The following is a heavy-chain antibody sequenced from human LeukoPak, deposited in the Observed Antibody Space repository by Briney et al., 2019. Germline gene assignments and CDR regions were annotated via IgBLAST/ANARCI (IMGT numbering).Heavy chain of an antibody. CDR2: INHSGST. Sequence: SETLSLTCAVYGGSFSGYYWSWIRQPPGKGLEWIGEINHSGSTNYNPSLKSRVTLSVDTSKNQFSLKLSSVTAADTAVYYCARVLEGSSGQHWYFDLWGRGTLVTVSS. CDR3: ARVLEGSSGQHWYFDL. D-gene: IGHD6-19*01. V-gene: IGHV4-34*01. CDR1: GGSFSGYY. J-gene: IGHJ2*01.